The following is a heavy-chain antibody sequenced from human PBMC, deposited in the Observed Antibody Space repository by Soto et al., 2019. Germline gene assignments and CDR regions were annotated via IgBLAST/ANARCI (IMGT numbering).Heavy chain of an antibody. V-gene: IGHV4-30-4*01. J-gene: IGHJ4*02. CDR1: GGSISSGDYY. Sequence: SETLSLTCTVSGGSISSGDYYWSWIRQPPGKGLEWIGYIYYSGSTYYNPSLKSRVTISVDTSKNQFSLKLSSVTAADTAVYYCQSYNYDILIFDYWGQGTLVTVSS. CDR2: IYYSGST. CDR3: QSYNYDILIFDY. D-gene: IGHD3-9*01.